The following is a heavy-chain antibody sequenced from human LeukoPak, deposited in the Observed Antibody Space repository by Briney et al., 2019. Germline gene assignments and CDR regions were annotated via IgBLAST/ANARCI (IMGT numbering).Heavy chain of an antibody. V-gene: IGHV4-4*07. Sequence: SETLSLTCTVSGGSVRSYYWSWIRQPAGKALEWIGRIYTSGSTSYNPSLKSRVTISVDKSKNQFSPKLSSVTAADTAMYYCARDSTATTFNYMDVWGKGTTVTVSS. CDR1: GGSVRSYY. CDR2: IYTSGST. D-gene: IGHD4-11*01. J-gene: IGHJ6*03. CDR3: ARDSTATTFNYMDV.